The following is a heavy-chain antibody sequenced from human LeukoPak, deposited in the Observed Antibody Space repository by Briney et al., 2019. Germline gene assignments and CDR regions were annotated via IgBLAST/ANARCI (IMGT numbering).Heavy chain of an antibody. CDR2: IIPIFGTA. CDR3: ALTNYYDSSYYFDY. J-gene: IGHJ4*02. Sequence: GASVKVSCKASGGTFSSYAISWVRQAPGQGLEWMGVIIPIFGTANYAQKFQGRVTITADKSTSTAYMELSSLRSEDTAVYYCALTNYYDSSYYFDYWGQGTLVTVSS. CDR1: GGTFSSYA. D-gene: IGHD3-22*01. V-gene: IGHV1-69*06.